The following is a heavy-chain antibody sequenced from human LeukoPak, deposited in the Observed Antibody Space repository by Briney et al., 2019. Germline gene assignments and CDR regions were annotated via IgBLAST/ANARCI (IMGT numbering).Heavy chain of an antibody. CDR2: IFYTGDS. D-gene: IGHD3-16*01. CDR3: ARHRFASPLDS. CDR1: GVSSSSSY. Sequence: SETLSLTCTISGVSSSSSYWSWIRQPPGKGLEWIGYIFYTGDSNHNPSLKSRVSISLDTSKDQISLKLSSVTAADTAVYYCARHRFASPLDSWGQGTLVTVSP. V-gene: IGHV4-59*08. J-gene: IGHJ4*02.